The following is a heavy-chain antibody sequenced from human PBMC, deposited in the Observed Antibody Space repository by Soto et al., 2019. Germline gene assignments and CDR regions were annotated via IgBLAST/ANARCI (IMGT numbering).Heavy chain of an antibody. D-gene: IGHD4-17*01. V-gene: IGHV4-34*01. CDR2: INHSGST. Sequence: QVQLQQWGAGLLKPSETLSLTCAVYGGSFSGYYWSWIRQPPGKGLEWIGEINHSGSTNYNPSLKSRVTISVDTSKNQFSLKLSSVTAADTAVYYCARGLVDYGDYVAYWGQGTLVTVSS. CDR1: GGSFSGYY. CDR3: ARGLVDYGDYVAY. J-gene: IGHJ4*02.